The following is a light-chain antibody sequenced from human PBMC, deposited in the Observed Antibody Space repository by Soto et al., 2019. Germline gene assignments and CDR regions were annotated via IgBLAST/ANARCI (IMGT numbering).Light chain of an antibody. CDR3: QVYGSSSKT. CDR2: DVS. V-gene: IGKV1-5*01. CDR1: QSINNL. J-gene: IGKJ1*01. Sequence: DVQMTQSPSTLSASVGDRVTITCRASQSINNLLAWYQQKPGKAPKFLIYDVSTLESGVPSRFSGSGSGTDFTLTISRLEPEDFAVYFCQVYGSSSKTFGQGTKVDIK.